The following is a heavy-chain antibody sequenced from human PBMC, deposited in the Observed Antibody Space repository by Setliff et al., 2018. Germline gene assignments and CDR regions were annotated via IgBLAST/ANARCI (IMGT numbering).Heavy chain of an antibody. CDR1: GFTFNTYW. Sequence: GGSLRLSCAASGFTFNTYWMHWVRQAPGKGLVWFSHINSDGSGTSYADSVKGRFTISRDNAKNTLYLQMNSLRAEDTAVYYCARVYSGYDPNHYFDYWGQGTLVTVSS. J-gene: IGHJ4*02. CDR3: ARVYSGYDPNHYFDY. D-gene: IGHD5-12*01. V-gene: IGHV3-74*01. CDR2: INSDGSGT.